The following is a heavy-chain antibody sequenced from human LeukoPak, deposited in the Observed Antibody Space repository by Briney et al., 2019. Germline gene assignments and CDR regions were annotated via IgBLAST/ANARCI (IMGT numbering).Heavy chain of an antibody. J-gene: IGHJ3*02. CDR3: ASDYGDYVTPDAFDI. CDR1: GYTFTSYG. V-gene: IGHV1-69*06. D-gene: IGHD4-17*01. CDR2: IIPIFGTA. Sequence: SVKVSCKASGYTFTSYGISWVRQAPGQGLEWMGGIIPIFGTANYAQKFQGRVTITADKSTSTAYMELSSLRSEDTTVYNCASDYGDYVTPDAFDIWGQGTMVTVSS.